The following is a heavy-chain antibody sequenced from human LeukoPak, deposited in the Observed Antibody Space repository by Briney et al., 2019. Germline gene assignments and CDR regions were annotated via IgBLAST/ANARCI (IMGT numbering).Heavy chain of an antibody. CDR2: IYYGGST. V-gene: IGHV4-59*01. CDR1: GGSISSYY. D-gene: IGHD6-13*01. Sequence: PSETLSLTCTVSGGSISSYYWSWIRQPPGKGLEWIGYIYYGGSTNYNPSLKSRVTISVDTSKNQFSLKLSSVTAADTAVYYCARTAGYFDYWGQGTLVTVSS. CDR3: ARTAGYFDY. J-gene: IGHJ4*02.